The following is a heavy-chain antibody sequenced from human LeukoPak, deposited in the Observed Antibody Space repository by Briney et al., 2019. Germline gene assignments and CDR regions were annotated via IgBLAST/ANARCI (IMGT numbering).Heavy chain of an antibody. D-gene: IGHD6-13*01. CDR3: ARAGGPRSYSSSWYGRPGAFDI. V-gene: IGHV3-7*01. CDR2: IKQDGSEK. J-gene: IGHJ3*02. CDR1: GFTFSSYW. Sequence: GGSLRLPCAASGFTFSSYWMSWVRQAPGKGLEWVANIKQDGSEKYYVDSVKGRFTISRDNAKNSLYLQMNSLRAEDTAVYYCARAGGPRSYSSSWYGRPGAFDIWGQGTMVTVSS.